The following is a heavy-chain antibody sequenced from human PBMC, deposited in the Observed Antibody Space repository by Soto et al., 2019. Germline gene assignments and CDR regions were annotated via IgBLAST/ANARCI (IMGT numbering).Heavy chain of an antibody. Sequence: SETLSLTCAVSGFFISSGNYWGWIRKPPGKGLEWIGSIFHGGSTYYNPSLKSRVTISVDMSKNQFSLKLNSVTAADTAVYYCARARWYDAFDVWGQGTVVTVSS. CDR1: GFFISSGNY. CDR2: IFHGGST. D-gene: IGHD2-15*01. CDR3: ARARWYDAFDV. J-gene: IGHJ3*01. V-gene: IGHV4-38-2*01.